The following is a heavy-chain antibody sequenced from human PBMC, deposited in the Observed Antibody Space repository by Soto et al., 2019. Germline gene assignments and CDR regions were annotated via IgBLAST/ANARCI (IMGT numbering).Heavy chain of an antibody. CDR2: ISSSRSYT. Sequence: QVQLVESEGGFVKPGGSLRLSCAASGFTFSDYYMSWIRQAPGKGLEWVSYISSSRSYTNYADSVKGRFTISRDNAKNSLYLQMNSLRAEHTAVYYCARDADILTGSDAFDIWGQGTMVTVSS. V-gene: IGHV3-11*05. CDR1: GFTFSDYY. CDR3: ARDADILTGSDAFDI. D-gene: IGHD3-9*01. J-gene: IGHJ3*02.